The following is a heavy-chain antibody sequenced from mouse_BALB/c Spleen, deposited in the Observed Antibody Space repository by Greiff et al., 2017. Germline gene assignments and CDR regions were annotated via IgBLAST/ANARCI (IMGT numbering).Heavy chain of an antibody. CDR2: IWGDGST. D-gene: IGHD1-1*01. V-gene: IGHV2-6-7*01. CDR1: GFSLTGYG. J-gene: IGHJ1*01. Sequence: QVQLKESGPGLVAPSQSLSITCTVSGFSLTGYGVNWVLQPPGKGLEWLGMIWGDGSTDYNSALKSRLSISKDNSKSQVFLKMNSLQTDDTARYYCARGLRGRYFDVWGAGTTVTVSS. CDR3: ARGLRGRYFDV.